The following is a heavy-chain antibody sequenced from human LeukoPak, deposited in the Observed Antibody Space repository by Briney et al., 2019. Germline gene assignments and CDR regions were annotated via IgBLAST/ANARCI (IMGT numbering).Heavy chain of an antibody. J-gene: IGHJ5*02. CDR1: GYTFSSYD. CDR2: MNPNNGNT. Sequence: ASVRVSCKASGYTFSSYDINWVRQASGQGLEWMGWMNPNNGNTGYAQKFQGRVTMTRDTSISTAYMELRGLRSEDTAVYYCVRDGEGAAISVNYWFDPWGQGTLVTVSS. V-gene: IGHV1-8*01. D-gene: IGHD2-2*02. CDR3: VRDGEGAAISVNYWFDP.